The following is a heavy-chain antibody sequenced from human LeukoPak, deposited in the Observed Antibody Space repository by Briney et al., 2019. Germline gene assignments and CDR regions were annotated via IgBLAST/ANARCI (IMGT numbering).Heavy chain of an antibody. V-gene: IGHV3-30-3*01. CDR2: ISYDGSNK. D-gene: IGHD3-22*01. CDR3: ARTYDSSGYYRGGLDY. CDR1: GFTFSGYA. Sequence: PGRSLRLSCAASGFTFSGYAMHWVRQAPGKGLEWVAVISYDGSNKYYADSVKGRFTISRDNSKNTLYLQMNSLRAEDTAVYYCARTYDSSGYYRGGLDYWGQGTLVTVSS. J-gene: IGHJ4*02.